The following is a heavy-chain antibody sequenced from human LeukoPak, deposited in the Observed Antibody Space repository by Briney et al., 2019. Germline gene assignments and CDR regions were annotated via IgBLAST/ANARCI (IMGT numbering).Heavy chain of an antibody. CDR3: ARDLGTGTMDV. J-gene: IGHJ6*03. CDR2: ISSSSSYI. Sequence: GGSLRLSCAASGFTFSSYSMNWVRQAPGKGLEWVSSISSSSSYIYYADSVKGRFTISRGNAKNSLYLQMNSLRAEDTAVYYCARDLGTGTMDVWGKGTTVTVSS. CDR1: GFTFSSYS. V-gene: IGHV3-21*01. D-gene: IGHD1-1*01.